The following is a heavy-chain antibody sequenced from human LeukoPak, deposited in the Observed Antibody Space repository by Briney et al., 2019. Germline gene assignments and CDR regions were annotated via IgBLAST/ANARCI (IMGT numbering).Heavy chain of an antibody. CDR2: IFHTGTA. J-gene: IGHJ3*02. V-gene: IGHV4-31*03. CDR3: AREVNVSVTSDGFDI. D-gene: IGHD2-21*02. CDR1: GGSISSDF. Sequence: SQTLSLTCTVSGGSISSDFWSWLRQRPGKGLEWIGYIFHTGTAYYNPSLKSRVIISLDTSKNQFSLNLNSVTAADTAMYYCAREVNVSVTSDGFDIWGQGTLVTVSS.